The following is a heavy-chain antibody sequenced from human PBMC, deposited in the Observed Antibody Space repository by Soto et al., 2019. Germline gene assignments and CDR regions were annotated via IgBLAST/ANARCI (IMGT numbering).Heavy chain of an antibody. CDR1: GDSMNNYY. CDR2: ISATGTT. CDR3: ARDQSGAADL. D-gene: IGHD7-27*01. J-gene: IGHJ3*01. V-gene: IGHV4-4*07. Sequence: QVQLQESGPGLVEPSETLSLTCSVSGDSMNNYYWSWIRQSAEKGLEWIGRISATGTTTYIPSLKSRITLSVATSKNQFSLNLKFVTAADTAVYFCARDQSGAADLWGQGTVVTVS.